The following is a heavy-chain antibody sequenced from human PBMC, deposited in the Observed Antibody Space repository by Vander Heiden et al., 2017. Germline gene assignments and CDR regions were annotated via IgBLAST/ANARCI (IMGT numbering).Heavy chain of an antibody. V-gene: IGHV3-74*01. CDR1: GFTFGQYY. CDR3: ARGNYGMDV. CDR2: INSDGSIT. Sequence: EVQLVESGGGSVQPGGSRRPSCVGSGFTFGQYYIHWMRQAPGKGLVWVSNINSDGSITNYADSARGRFTISRDNARSTVYLQMNDLRAEDTAVYYCARGNYGMDVWGQGSTVTVSS. J-gene: IGHJ6*02.